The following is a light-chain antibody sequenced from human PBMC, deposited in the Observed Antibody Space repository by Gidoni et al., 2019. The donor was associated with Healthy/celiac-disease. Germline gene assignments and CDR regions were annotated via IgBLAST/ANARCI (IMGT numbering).Light chain of an antibody. CDR3: CSYAGSYTRV. Sequence: HSALTQPRPVSGSPGQSVTISCTGTSIDVGGYNYVSWYQQHPGKAPKLMIYDVSKRPSGVPDRFSGSKSGNTASLTISGLQAEDEADYYCCSYAGSYTRVFGGGTKLTVL. CDR2: DVS. V-gene: IGLV2-11*01. J-gene: IGLJ3*02. CDR1: SIDVGGYNY.